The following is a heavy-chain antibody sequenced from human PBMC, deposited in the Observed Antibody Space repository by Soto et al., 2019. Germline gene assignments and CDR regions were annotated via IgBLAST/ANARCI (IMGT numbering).Heavy chain of an antibody. D-gene: IGHD6-13*01. CDR3: AKALARISAAPYYFDY. Sequence: EVQLVESGGGLVQPGRSLRLSCAASGFTFDDYAMHWVRQAPGKGLEWVSGSSWNSETIGYADSVKGRFTISRDNAKNSLYLQRNSLSAEATAFYYCAKALARISAAPYYFDYWGQGTLVTVSS. CDR1: GFTFDDYA. J-gene: IGHJ4*02. CDR2: SSWNSETI. V-gene: IGHV3-9*01.